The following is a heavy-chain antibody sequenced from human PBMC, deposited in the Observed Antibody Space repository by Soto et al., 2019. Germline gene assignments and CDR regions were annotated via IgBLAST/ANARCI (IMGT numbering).Heavy chain of an antibody. CDR3: ARDGYGDYGY. CDR2: ISTYNGNT. Sequence: QVQLVQSGAEVKKPGTSVKVSCKASGYTFTSNGISWVRQAPGQGLEWMGWISTYNGNTNYAQKLQGRVTMTRDTSTSIAYLELRDLRSDETAVYYCARDGYGDYGYWGQGSLVTVSS. J-gene: IGHJ4*01. CDR1: GYTFTSNG. V-gene: IGHV1-18*01. D-gene: IGHD4-17*01.